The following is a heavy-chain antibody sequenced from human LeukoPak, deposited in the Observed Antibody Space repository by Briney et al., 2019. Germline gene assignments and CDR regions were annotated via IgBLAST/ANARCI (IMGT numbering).Heavy chain of an antibody. CDR2: IYYSGST. V-gene: IGHV4-39*01. CDR3: ARGSSGYSQSLDY. Sequence: SETLSLTCTVSGGSISSSSYYCGWIRQPPGKGLEWIGSIYYSGSTYYNPSLKSRVTISVDTSKNQFSLKLSSVTAADTAVYYCARGSSGYSQSLDYWGQGTLVTVSS. D-gene: IGHD3-22*01. J-gene: IGHJ4*02. CDR1: GGSISSSSYY.